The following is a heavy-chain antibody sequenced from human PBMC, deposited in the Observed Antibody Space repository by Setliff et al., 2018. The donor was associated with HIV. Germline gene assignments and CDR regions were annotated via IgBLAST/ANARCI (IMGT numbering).Heavy chain of an antibody. J-gene: IGHJ4*02. V-gene: IGHV3-20*04. CDR1: GFTFDDYG. Sequence: GGSLRLSCAASGFTFDDYGMSWVRQVPGKGLEWVSGINWNGGRIGYADSLKGRFIVSRDNAKKSLYLQMNSLRAEDTALYYCAREPYYDILTGYLDYWGQGALVTVSS. CDR3: AREPYYDILTGYLDY. CDR2: INWNGGRI. D-gene: IGHD3-9*01.